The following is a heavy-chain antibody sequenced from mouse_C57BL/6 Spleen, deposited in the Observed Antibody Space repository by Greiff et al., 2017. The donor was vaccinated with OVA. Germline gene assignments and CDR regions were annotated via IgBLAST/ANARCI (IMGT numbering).Heavy chain of an antibody. Sequence: QVQLQQSGPELVKPGASVKISCKASGYAFSSSWMNWVKPRPGKGLEWIGRIYPGDGDTNYNGKFKGKATLTADKSSSTAYMRLSSLTSEDSAVYFCAKGGTGFDYWGQGTTLTVSS. D-gene: IGHD3-3*01. CDR2: IYPGDGDT. J-gene: IGHJ2*01. V-gene: IGHV1-82*01. CDR3: AKGGTGFDY. CDR1: GYAFSSSW.